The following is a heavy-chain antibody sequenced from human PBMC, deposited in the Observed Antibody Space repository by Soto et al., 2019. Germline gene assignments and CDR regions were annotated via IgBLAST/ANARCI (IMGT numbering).Heavy chain of an antibody. V-gene: IGHV3-49*04. J-gene: IGHJ4*02. Sequence: GGSLRLSCTSSGFTFGDYAMSWVRQAPGKGLEWVGFIRSEAYGGTTEYAASVKGRFTISRDDGKSVAYLQMNSLKTEDTAVYYCARAPEKYSSSSQLGDWGPGTLVTVSS. CDR3: ARAPEKYSSSSQLGD. D-gene: IGHD6-6*01. CDR1: GFTFGDYA. CDR2: IRSEAYGGTT.